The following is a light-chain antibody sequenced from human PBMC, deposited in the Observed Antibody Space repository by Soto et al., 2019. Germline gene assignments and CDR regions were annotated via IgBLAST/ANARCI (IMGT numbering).Light chain of an antibody. V-gene: IGKV3-20*01. CDR2: GTS. J-gene: IGKJ5*01. CDR3: QQYGNSPIT. Sequence: DIVMTQSPLSLPVTPGEPASISCRSSQSLLQSNGYNYLDWYQQKPGQAPRLLIYGTSSRATGIPDRFSGSGSGTDFTLTISRLEPEDFAVYYCQQYGNSPITFGQGTRLEI. CDR1: QSLLQSNGYNY.